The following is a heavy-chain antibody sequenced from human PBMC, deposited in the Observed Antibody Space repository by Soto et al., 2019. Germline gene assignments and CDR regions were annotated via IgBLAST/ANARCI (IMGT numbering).Heavy chain of an antibody. V-gene: IGHV3-23*01. J-gene: IGHJ4*02. Sequence: EVQLLESGGGLVQPGGSLRLSCAASGFTFSSYAMSWVRQAPGKGLEWVSAISGSGGSTYYADSVKGRFTISRDNSKNTLYLQMSSLRAEDTAVYYCAKDRGLNPYYFDYWGQGTLVTVSS. CDR2: ISGSGGST. CDR1: GFTFSSYA. D-gene: IGHD3-10*01. CDR3: AKDRGLNPYYFDY.